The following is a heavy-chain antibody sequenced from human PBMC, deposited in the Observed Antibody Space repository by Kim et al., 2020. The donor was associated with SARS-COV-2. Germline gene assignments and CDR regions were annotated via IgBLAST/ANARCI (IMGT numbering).Heavy chain of an antibody. V-gene: IGHV4-34*01. Sequence: SETLSLTCAVYGGSFSGYYWSWIRQPPGKGLEWIGEINHSGSTNYNPSLKSRVTISVDTSKNQFSLKLSSVTAADTAVYYCARGRTTYYYDSSGYCDYWGQGTLVTVSS. CDR1: GGSFSGYY. CDR2: INHSGST. J-gene: IGHJ4*02. CDR3: ARGRTTYYYDSSGYCDY. D-gene: IGHD3-22*01.